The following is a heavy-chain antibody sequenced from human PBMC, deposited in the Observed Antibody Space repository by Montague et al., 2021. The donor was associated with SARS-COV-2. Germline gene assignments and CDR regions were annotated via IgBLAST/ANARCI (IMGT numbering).Heavy chain of an antibody. D-gene: IGHD3-10*01. J-gene: IGHJ6*02. CDR2: IYTSGST. Sequence: SQTLSLTCTVSGGSISSGSYYWSWIRQPAGKGLEWIGRIYTSGSTNYNPSLKSRVTISVDTPKNQFSLKLSSVTAADTAVYYCARVGVGTMVRGVIPAYYYYGMDVWGQGTTVTVSS. CDR1: GGSISSGSYY. CDR3: ARVGVGTMVRGVIPAYYYYGMDV. V-gene: IGHV4-61*02.